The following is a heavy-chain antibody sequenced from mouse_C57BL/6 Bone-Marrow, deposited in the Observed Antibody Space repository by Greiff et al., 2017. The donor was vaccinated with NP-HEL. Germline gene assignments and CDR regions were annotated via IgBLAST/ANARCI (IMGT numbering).Heavy chain of an antibody. Sequence: EVKVVESGGGLVQPGGSMKLSCVASGFTFSNYWMNWVRQSPEKGLEWVAQIRLKSDNYATHYAESVKGRFTISRDDSKSSVYLQMNNLRAEDTGIYYCTATSAMDYWGQGTSVTVSS. J-gene: IGHJ4*01. D-gene: IGHD5-5*01. V-gene: IGHV6-3*01. CDR3: TATSAMDY. CDR2: IRLKSDNYAT. CDR1: GFTFSNYW.